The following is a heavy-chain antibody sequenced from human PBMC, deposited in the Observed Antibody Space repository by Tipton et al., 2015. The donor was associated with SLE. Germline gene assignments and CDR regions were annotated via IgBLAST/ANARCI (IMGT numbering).Heavy chain of an antibody. J-gene: IGHJ4*02. CDR2: IYYSGST. CDR1: GFTVSSNY. D-gene: IGHD6-19*01. V-gene: IGHV4-59*02. CDR3: ARRVRVGWYDY. Sequence: LRLSCAASGFTVSSNYMSWVRQAPGKGLEWIGYIYYSGSTKSNPSLKSRVTKSVDTSKNQFSLKLCSVTAADTAVYYCARRVRVGWYDYWGPGAPVTVSS.